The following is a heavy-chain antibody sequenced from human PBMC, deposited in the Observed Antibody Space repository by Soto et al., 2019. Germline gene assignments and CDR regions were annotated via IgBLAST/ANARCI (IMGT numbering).Heavy chain of an antibody. J-gene: IGHJ4*02. CDR2: IIPILGIA. CDR1: GGTFSSYT. D-gene: IGHD6-19*01. CDR3: ARVRRSGWPFDY. Sequence: SVKVSCKASGGTFSSYTISWVRQAPGQGLEWMGRIIPILGIANYAQKFQGRVTITADKSTSTAYMELSSLRSEDTAVYYCARVRRSGWPFDYWGQGTLVTVSS. V-gene: IGHV1-69*02.